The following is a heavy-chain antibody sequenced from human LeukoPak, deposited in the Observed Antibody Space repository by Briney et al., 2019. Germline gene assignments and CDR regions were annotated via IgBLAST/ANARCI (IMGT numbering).Heavy chain of an antibody. J-gene: IGHJ4*02. Sequence: PSETLSLTCAVYGGPFSGYYWSWIRQPPGKGLEWIGEINHSGSTNYNPSLKSRVTISVDTSKNQFSLKLSSVTAADTAVYYCASGDSSGTFDYWGQGTLVTVSS. CDR2: INHSGST. V-gene: IGHV4-34*01. CDR3: ASGDSSGTFDY. D-gene: IGHD6-19*01. CDR1: GGPFSGYY.